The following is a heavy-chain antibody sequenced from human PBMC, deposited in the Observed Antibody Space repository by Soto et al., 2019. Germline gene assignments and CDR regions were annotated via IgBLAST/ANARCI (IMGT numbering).Heavy chain of an antibody. J-gene: IGHJ1*01. Sequence: ASVKVSCKASGYTFTSYGISWVRQAPGQGLAWMGWISAYNGNTNYAQKLQGRVTMSTDTSTSTAYMELRSLRSDDTAVYYCARVCDDSSGCYCKHWGRGTLGTVAS. CDR1: GYTFTSYG. D-gene: IGHD3-22*01. CDR2: ISAYNGNT. V-gene: IGHV1-18*01. CDR3: ARVCDDSSGCYCKH.